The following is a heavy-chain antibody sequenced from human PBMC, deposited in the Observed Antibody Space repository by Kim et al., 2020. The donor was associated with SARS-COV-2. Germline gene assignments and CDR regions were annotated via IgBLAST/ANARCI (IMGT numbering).Heavy chain of an antibody. CDR3: VKDMGAGAFDI. D-gene: IGHD3-16*01. V-gene: IGHV3-9*01. J-gene: IGHJ3*02. Sequence: GGSLRLSCAASGFAFGDYVMHWVRQAPGKGLEWVSGIDWNSVNIDYADSVKGRFTISRDNAKNSLYLHMNSLRAEDTALYYCVKDMGAGAFDIWGQGTIVTVSS. CDR2: IDWNSVNI. CDR1: GFAFGDYV.